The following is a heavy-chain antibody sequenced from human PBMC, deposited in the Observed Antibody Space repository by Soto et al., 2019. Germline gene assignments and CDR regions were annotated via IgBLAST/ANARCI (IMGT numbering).Heavy chain of an antibody. D-gene: IGHD3-10*01. Sequence: PGGSLRLSCAASGFTFSGSAMHWVRQASGKGLEWVGRIRSKANSYATAYAASVKGRFTISRDDSKNTAYLQMNSLKTEDTAVYYCTRPHSHAGSYYNPHYYYNDMDVWGKGTTVTVSS. CDR1: GFTFSGSA. J-gene: IGHJ6*03. CDR3: TRPHSHAGSYYNPHYYYNDMDV. CDR2: IRSKANSYAT. V-gene: IGHV3-73*01.